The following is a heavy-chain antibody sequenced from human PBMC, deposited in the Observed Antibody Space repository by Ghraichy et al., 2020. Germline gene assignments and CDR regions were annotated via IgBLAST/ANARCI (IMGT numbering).Heavy chain of an antibody. Sequence: LSLTCAASGFTFDNYNMNWVRQAPGKGLEWVSGIDWDGGRTSYADSVKGRFTISRDNAKNTIYLQMNSLRAEDTALYYCTRDGPYYYFGLDVWGQGTPVTGSS. V-gene: IGHV3-20*04. CDR1: GFTFDNYN. CDR3: TRDGPYYYFGLDV. CDR2: IDWDGGRT. J-gene: IGHJ6*02.